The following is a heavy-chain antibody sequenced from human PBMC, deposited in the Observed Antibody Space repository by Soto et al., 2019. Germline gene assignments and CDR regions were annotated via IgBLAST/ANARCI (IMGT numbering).Heavy chain of an antibody. CDR1: GGTFSSYA. D-gene: IGHD5-18*01. CDR2: IIPIFGTA. CDR3: AREEIQLWLRYYYYYGMDV. V-gene: IGHV1-69*13. Sequence: ASVKVSCKASGGTFSSYAISWVRQAPGQGLEWMGGIIPIFGTANYAQKFQGRVTITADESTSTAYMELSSLRSEDTAVYYCAREEIQLWLRYYYYYGMDVWGQGTTVTVSS. J-gene: IGHJ6*02.